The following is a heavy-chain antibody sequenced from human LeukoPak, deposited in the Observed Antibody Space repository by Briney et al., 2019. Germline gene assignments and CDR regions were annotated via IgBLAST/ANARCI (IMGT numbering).Heavy chain of an antibody. CDR2: ISGGGGST. V-gene: IGHV3-23*01. J-gene: IGHJ4*02. D-gene: IGHD3-22*01. Sequence: PGGSLRLSCAASGFTFSTFAMSWVRQTPGKGLEWVSVISGGGGSTDYADSVKGRFTVSRDNSKNTLYLQMDSLTVEDTAVYYCAKSYDISRFYPYWGQGTLVTASS. CDR3: AKSYDISRFYPY. CDR1: GFTFSTFA.